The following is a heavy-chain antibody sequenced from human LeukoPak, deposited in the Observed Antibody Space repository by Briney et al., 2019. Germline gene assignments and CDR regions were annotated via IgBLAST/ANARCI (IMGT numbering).Heavy chain of an antibody. J-gene: IGHJ4*02. CDR2: ISSSSSYI. CDR3: ARDMTDSTLPDY. D-gene: IGHD3-22*01. CDR1: GFTFSSYS. V-gene: IGHV3-21*01. Sequence: GGSLRLSCAASGFTFSSYSMNWVRQAPGKGLEWVSSISSSSSYIYYADSVKGRLTISRDNAKNSLYLQMNSLRAEDTAVYYCARDMTDSTLPDYWGQGTLVTVSS.